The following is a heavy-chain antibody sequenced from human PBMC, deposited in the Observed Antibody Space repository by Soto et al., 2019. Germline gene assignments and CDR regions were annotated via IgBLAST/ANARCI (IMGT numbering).Heavy chain of an antibody. CDR2: IYHSGTT. CDR1: GGSISSGGYY. Sequence: PSETLSLTCTVSGGSISSGGYYCSGIGHHPGKGLEWIGHIYHSGTTYYNPSLKSRVTISVDTSKNQISLKLTSVSAADTAVYYCATEYYDSRGYYYIDSWGQGTLVTVSS. D-gene: IGHD3-22*01. CDR3: ATEYYDSRGYYYIDS. J-gene: IGHJ4*02. V-gene: IGHV4-31*03.